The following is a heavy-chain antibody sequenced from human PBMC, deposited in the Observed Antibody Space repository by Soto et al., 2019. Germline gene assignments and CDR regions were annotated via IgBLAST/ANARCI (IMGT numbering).Heavy chain of an antibody. CDR2: IDPSDSYT. J-gene: IGHJ4*02. CDR1: GYSFTSYW. Sequence: VESLKISCNGSGYSFTSYWISWVRQMPGKGLEWMGRIDPSDSYTNYGPSFQGHVTISAGKSISTAYLQWSSLKASDTAMYYCARLWFGELLYYWGQGTLVTVSS. V-gene: IGHV5-10-1*01. CDR3: ARLWFGELLYY. D-gene: IGHD3-10*01.